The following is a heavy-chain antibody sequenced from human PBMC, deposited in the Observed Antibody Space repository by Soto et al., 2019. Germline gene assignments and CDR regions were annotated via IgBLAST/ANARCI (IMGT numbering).Heavy chain of an antibody. J-gene: IGHJ4*02. D-gene: IGHD1-26*01. Sequence: GASVKVSCTASGGTFSSNAISWVRQAPRQGLEWMGGIIPIFGTANYAQKFQGRVTITADESTSTAYMELSSLRSEDTAVYYCAREVRGSYATPPLAFDYWGQGTLVTVSS. CDR2: IIPIFGTA. CDR3: AREVRGSYATPPLAFDY. CDR1: GGTFSSNA. V-gene: IGHV1-69*13.